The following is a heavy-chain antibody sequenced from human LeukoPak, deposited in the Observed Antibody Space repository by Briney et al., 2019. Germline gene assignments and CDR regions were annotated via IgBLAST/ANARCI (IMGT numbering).Heavy chain of an antibody. CDR3: ARDSPGYLAYDS. V-gene: IGHV3-7*04. CDR1: GFTFSTYW. J-gene: IGHJ4*02. Sequence: PGGSLRLSCAASGFTFSTYWMTWVRQASGKGPEWVANIKEDGSATYYVDSVKGRFTISRDNAKKSLYLQMNSLRAEDTAVYYCARDSPGYLAYDSWGQGTLVTVSS. D-gene: IGHD1-1*01. CDR2: IKEDGSAT.